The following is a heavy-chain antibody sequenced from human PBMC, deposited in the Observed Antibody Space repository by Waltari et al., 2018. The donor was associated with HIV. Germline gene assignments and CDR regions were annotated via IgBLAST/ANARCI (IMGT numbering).Heavy chain of an antibody. CDR2: INPNSGGT. Sequence: LEQSGASVKVSCKASGYTFTGYYMHWVRQAPGQGLEWMGWINPNSGGTNYAQKFQGRVTMTRDTSISTAYMELSRLRSDDTAVYYCVLGFWSGYYTRWPLDYWGQGTLVTVSS. D-gene: IGHD3-3*01. CDR1: GYTFTGYY. V-gene: IGHV1-2*02. J-gene: IGHJ4*02. CDR3: VLGFWSGYYTRWPLDY.